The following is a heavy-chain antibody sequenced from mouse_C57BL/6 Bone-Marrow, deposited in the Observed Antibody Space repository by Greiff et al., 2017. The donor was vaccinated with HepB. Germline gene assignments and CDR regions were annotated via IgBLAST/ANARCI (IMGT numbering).Heavy chain of an antibody. CDR1: GYTFTDYY. J-gene: IGHJ3*01. V-gene: IGHV1-76*01. D-gene: IGHD2-2*01. Sequence: QVQLKESGAELVRPGASVKLSCKASGYTFTDYYINWVKQRPGQGLEWIARIYPGSGNTYYNEKFKGKATLTAEKSSSTAYMQLSSLTSEDSAVYFCATGDLVTTVVPPWFAYWGQGTLVTVSA. CDR2: IYPGSGNT. CDR3: ATGDLVTTVVPPWFAY.